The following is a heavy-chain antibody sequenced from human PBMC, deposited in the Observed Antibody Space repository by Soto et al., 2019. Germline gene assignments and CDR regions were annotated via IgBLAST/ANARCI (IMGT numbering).Heavy chain of an antibody. Sequence: GGSLRLSCTASGVTFTSYGMGWVRQAPGKGVQWVSTIRGDGGQTHYTDSVKGRFSISRDNSKNTVYLEMGSLRAEDTAMYFCARDVGLDSDDFFAYWGQGTQVTVSS. J-gene: IGHJ4*02. CDR3: ARDVGLDSDDFFAY. CDR1: GVTFTSYG. CDR2: IRGDGGQT. D-gene: IGHD3-9*01. V-gene: IGHV3-23*01.